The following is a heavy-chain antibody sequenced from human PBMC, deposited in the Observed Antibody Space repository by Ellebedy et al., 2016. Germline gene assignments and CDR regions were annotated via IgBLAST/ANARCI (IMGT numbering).Heavy chain of an antibody. J-gene: IGHJ5*02. CDR3: ARGLGSGWFDP. Sequence: LSLTCAASGFTFSSRGMNWVRQAPGKGLQWVSYISGNSRYRNYTDSVKGRFTISRDNSKNTLYLQMNSLRAKDTDVYYCARGLGSGWFDPWGQGTLVTVSS. CDR1: GFTFSSRG. CDR2: ISGNSRYR. V-gene: IGHV3-21*04.